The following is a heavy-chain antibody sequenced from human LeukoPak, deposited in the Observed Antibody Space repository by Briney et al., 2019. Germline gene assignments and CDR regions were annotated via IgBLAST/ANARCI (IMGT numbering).Heavy chain of an antibody. V-gene: IGHV3-7*01. CDR3: TRDRSRAEDD. CDR1: GFAFSYYW. CDR2: IKQDGSEK. D-gene: IGHD1-14*01. J-gene: IGHJ4*02. Sequence: GGSLRLSCAASGFAFSYYWMSWVRQAPGKGLEWVANIKQDGSEKYFVDSVKGRFTISRDNANNLLYLQMNSLRGEDTAVYYCTRDRSRAEDDWGQGTLVTVSS.